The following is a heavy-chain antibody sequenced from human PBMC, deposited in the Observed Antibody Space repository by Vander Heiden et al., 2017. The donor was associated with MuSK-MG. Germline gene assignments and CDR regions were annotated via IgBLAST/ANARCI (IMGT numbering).Heavy chain of an antibody. Sequence: QLQLQESGPGLVKPSETLSLTCTVSGGSISSSSYSWGWIRQPPGKGLEWIGGIYYSGSTYYHPSLKSRVTISVDTSKNQFSLKLSSVTAADTAVYYCARESTGEVVGAAFHDYWGQGTLVTVSS. D-gene: IGHD1-26*01. CDR2: IYYSGST. V-gene: IGHV4-39*07. CDR1: GGSISSSSYS. J-gene: IGHJ4*02. CDR3: ARESTGEVVGAAFHDY.